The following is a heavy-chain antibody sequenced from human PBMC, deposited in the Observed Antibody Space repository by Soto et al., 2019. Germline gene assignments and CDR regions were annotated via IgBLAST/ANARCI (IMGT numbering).Heavy chain of an antibody. CDR1: GGTFSSYA. Sequence: ASVKVSCKASGGTFSSYAISWVRQAPGQGLEWMGGIIPIFGTANYAQKFQGRVTITADESTSTAYMELSSLRSEDTAVYYCARSNGSAYYYGMDVWGQGTTVTVSS. CDR2: IIPIFGTA. CDR3: ARSNGSAYYYGMDV. D-gene: IGHD1-1*01. V-gene: IGHV1-69*13. J-gene: IGHJ6*02.